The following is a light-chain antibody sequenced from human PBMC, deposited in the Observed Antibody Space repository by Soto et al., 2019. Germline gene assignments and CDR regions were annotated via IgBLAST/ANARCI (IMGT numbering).Light chain of an antibody. Sequence: QSVLTQPPSASGTPGQRVTISCSGTSSNIGSNTVNWYQQLPGTAPKLLMYSNSQRPSGVPDRFSGSKSGTSASLAISGLQSEDEADYYCVAWDDSLNGAVFGGGNQLTVL. V-gene: IGLV1-44*01. CDR1: SSNIGSNT. CDR3: VAWDDSLNGAV. CDR2: SNS. J-gene: IGLJ7*01.